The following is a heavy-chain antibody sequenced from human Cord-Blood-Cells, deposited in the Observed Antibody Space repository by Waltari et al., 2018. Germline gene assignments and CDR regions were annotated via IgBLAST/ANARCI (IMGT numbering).Heavy chain of an antibody. J-gene: IGHJ5*02. CDR1: GFSLSNARMG. CDR3: ATYDFWSGYYNWFDP. V-gene: IGHV2-26*01. CDR2: IFSNDEK. D-gene: IGHD3-3*01. Sequence: QVTLKESGPVLVKPTETRTLTCTVSGFSLSNARMGVSWIRQPPGKALEWLAHIFSNDEKSYITSLKSRLTISKDTSKSQVVLTMTNMDPVDTATYYCATYDFWSGYYNWFDPWGQGTLVTVSS.